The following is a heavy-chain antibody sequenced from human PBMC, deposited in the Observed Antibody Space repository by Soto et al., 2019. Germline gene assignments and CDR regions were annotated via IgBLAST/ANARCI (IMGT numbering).Heavy chain of an antibody. J-gene: IGHJ3*02. CDR1: GFTFSSYA. Sequence: QVQLVESGGGVVQPGRSLRLSCAASGFTFSSYAMHWVRQAPGKGLEWVAVISYDGSNKYYADSVKGRFTISRDNSKNTLYLQRNSLRAEDTAVYYCARAYIPRGAFDIWGQGTMVTVSS. CDR3: ARAYIPRGAFDI. D-gene: IGHD2-2*02. CDR2: ISYDGSNK. V-gene: IGHV3-30-3*01.